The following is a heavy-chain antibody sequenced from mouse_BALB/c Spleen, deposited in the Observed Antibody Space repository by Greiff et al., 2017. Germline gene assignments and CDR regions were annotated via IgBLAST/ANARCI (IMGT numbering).Heavy chain of an antibody. CDR1: GYAFTNYL. CDR2: INPGSGGT. CDR3: ARGGYDYAMDY. D-gene: IGHD2-14*01. J-gene: IGHJ4*01. Sequence: VQLQESGAELVRPGTSVKVSCKASGYAFTNYLIEWVKQRPGQGLEWIGVINPGSGGTNYNEKLKGKATLTADKSSSTAYMQLSSLTSDDSAVYFCARGGYDYAMDYWGQGTSVTVSS. V-gene: IGHV1-54*01.